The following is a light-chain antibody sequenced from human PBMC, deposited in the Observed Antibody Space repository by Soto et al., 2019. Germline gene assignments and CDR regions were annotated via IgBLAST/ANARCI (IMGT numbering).Light chain of an antibody. V-gene: IGKV3-15*01. Sequence: ERVMTQSPATLSVSPGERATLSCRASQSVSSNLAWYQQKPGQAPWLLIYGASTRATGIPARFSGSGSGAESTLTISSLQSEDFAVYYCQQYNDWPLTFGGGTKVEIK. CDR2: GAS. CDR1: QSVSSN. J-gene: IGKJ4*01. CDR3: QQYNDWPLT.